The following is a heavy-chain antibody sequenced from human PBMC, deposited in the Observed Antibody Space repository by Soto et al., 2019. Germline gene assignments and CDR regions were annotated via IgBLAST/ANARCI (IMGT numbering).Heavy chain of an antibody. CDR3: ARVAYYDFWSGYFSLPPPLGPFDP. CDR2: IYYSGST. V-gene: IGHV4-31*03. Sequence: PSETLSLTCTVSGGSISSGGYYWSWIRQYPGKGLEWIGYIYYSGSTYYNPSLKSRVTISVDTSKNQFSLKLSSVTAADTAVYYCARVAYYDFWSGYFSLPPPLGPFDPWGQGTLVTVSS. D-gene: IGHD3-3*01. CDR1: GGSISSGGYY. J-gene: IGHJ5*02.